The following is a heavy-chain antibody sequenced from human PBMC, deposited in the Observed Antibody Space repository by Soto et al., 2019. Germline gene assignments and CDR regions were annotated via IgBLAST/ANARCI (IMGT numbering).Heavy chain of an antibody. CDR2: ISYDGSNK. CDR3: ARDRQYSSSWLDY. D-gene: IGHD6-13*01. Sequence: QPGGSLRLSCAASGFTFSSYAMHWVRQAPGKGLEWVAVISYDGSNKYYADSVKGRFTISRDNSKNTLYLQMNSLRAEDTAVYYCARDRQYSSSWLDYWGQGTLVTSPQ. CDR1: GFTFSSYA. V-gene: IGHV3-30-3*01. J-gene: IGHJ4*02.